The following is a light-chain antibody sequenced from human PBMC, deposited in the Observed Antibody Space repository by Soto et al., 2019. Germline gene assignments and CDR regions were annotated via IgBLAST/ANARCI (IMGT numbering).Light chain of an antibody. CDR2: DVT. CDR1: SSDVGGYNF. CDR3: CSYTSSTSYV. V-gene: IGLV2-14*01. Sequence: QSALTQPASVSGSPGQSITISCTGTSSDVGGYNFVSWYQQYPGKAPKLMIHDVTSRPSGVSNRFSGSKSGTTASLTISGLQAEDEADYYCCSYTSSTSYVFGTGTKVTGL. J-gene: IGLJ1*01.